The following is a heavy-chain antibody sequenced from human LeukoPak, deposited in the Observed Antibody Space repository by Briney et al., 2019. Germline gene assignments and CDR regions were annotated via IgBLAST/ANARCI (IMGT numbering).Heavy chain of an antibody. D-gene: IGHD6-13*01. CDR2: INQDGSER. CDR3: ARDSEYRSSFAFDI. V-gene: IGHV3-7*01. CDR1: GYTFTTYD. Sequence: ASVKVSCKASGYTFTTYDINWLRQATVQGLEWVANINQDGSERYYVDSVKGRFTLSRDNAKNSLYLQMNSLRAEDTAVYYCARDSEYRSSFAFDIWGQGTMVTVSS. J-gene: IGHJ3*02.